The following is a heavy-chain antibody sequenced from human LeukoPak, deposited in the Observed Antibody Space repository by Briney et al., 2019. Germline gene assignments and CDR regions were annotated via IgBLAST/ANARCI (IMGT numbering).Heavy chain of an antibody. Sequence: LGLTVEVPRGGIGSKYWWSIPQPKGKGPGWIGYIYYSGSTNYNPSLKSRVTISVDTSKNQFSLKLSSVTAADTAVYYCARLSVDTAMVIDYWGQGALVTVSS. V-gene: IGHV4-59*08. CDR3: ARLSVDTAMVIDY. CDR1: RGGIGSKY. J-gene: IGHJ4*02. D-gene: IGHD5-18*01. CDR2: IYYSGST.